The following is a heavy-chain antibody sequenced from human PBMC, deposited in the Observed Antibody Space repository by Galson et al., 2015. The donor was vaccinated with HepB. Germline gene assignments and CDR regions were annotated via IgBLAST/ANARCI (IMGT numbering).Heavy chain of an antibody. J-gene: IGHJ6*02. CDR2: IYSGGST. V-gene: IGHV3-66*01. CDR1: GFTVSSNY. D-gene: IGHD5-12*01. Sequence: SLRLSCAASGFTVSSNYMSWVRQAPGKGLEWVSVIYSGGSTYYADSVKGRFTISRDNSKNTLYLQMNSLRAGDTAVYYCARGPNSGYDYWRGTYGMDVWVQGTTVTVSS. CDR3: ARGPNSGYDYWRGTYGMDV.